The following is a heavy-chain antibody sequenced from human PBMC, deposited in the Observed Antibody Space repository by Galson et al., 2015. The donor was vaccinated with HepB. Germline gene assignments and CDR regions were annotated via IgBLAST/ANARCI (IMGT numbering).Heavy chain of an antibody. CDR3: ARAPRDGYNAPDY. V-gene: IGHV4-59*11. J-gene: IGHJ4*02. CDR1: GDSISTHY. CDR2: IFYSGTT. D-gene: IGHD5-24*01. Sequence: SETLSLTCTVSGDSISTHYWNWIRQPPGKGLEWIGNIFYSGTTYYNPSLKSRVTISVDTSKNQFSLNLNSVTAADTAVYHCARAPRDGYNAPDYWGQATLVTVSS.